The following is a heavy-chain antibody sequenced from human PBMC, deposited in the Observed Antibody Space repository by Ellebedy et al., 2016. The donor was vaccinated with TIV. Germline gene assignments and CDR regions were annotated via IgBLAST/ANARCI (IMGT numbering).Heavy chain of an antibody. CDR2: IYHSGST. CDR3: ASFTPDILTGYYYYYYGMDV. CDR1: GYSISSGYY. D-gene: IGHD3-9*01. V-gene: IGHV4-38-2*02. Sequence: GSLRLXXTVSGYSISSGYYWGWIRQPPGKGLEWIGSIYHSGSTYYNPSLKSRVTISVDTSKNQFSLKLSSVTAADTAVYYCASFTPDILTGYYYYYYGMDVWGQGTTVTVSS. J-gene: IGHJ6*02.